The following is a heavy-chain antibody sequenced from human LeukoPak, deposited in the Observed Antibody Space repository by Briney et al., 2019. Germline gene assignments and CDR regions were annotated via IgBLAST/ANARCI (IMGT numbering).Heavy chain of an antibody. J-gene: IGHJ4*02. CDR2: INHSGST. V-gene: IGHV4-39*07. Sequence: SETLSLTCTVSGVSISSSNSYWGWIRQPPGKGLEWIGEINHSGSTNYNPSLKSRVTISVDTSKNQFSLKLSSVTAADTAVYYCARGARGYKRSLDYWGQGTLVTVSS. CDR1: GVSISSSNSY. D-gene: IGHD3-22*01. CDR3: ARGARGYKRSLDY.